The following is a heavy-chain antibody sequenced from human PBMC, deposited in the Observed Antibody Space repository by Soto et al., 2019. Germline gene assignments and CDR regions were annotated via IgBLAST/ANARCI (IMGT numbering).Heavy chain of an antibody. CDR1: GYTFTSYD. J-gene: IGHJ6*02. D-gene: IGHD2-8*02. Sequence: ASVKVSCKASGYTFTSYDINWVRQATGQGLEWTGWMNPNSGNTGYAQKFQGRVTMTRNTSISTAYMELSSLRSEDTAVYYCARGLVVPPQYYYYYGMDVWGQGTTVTVSS. CDR3: ARGLVVPPQYYYYYGMDV. CDR2: MNPNSGNT. V-gene: IGHV1-8*01.